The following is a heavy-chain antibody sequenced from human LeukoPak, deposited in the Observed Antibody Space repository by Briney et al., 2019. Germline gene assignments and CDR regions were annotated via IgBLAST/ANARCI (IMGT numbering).Heavy chain of an antibody. V-gene: IGHV4-4*09. Sequence: SETLSLTRTVSGVSINTYYASWIRQAPGKGLEFIGFIYNGGNTNYNPSLKSRATISVDTSNNQFSLRLTSVTAADTAMYYCAAGPWELDFWGQGTLVTVSS. CDR2: IYNGGNT. CDR3: AAGPWELDF. CDR1: GVSINTYY. D-gene: IGHD1-26*01. J-gene: IGHJ4*02.